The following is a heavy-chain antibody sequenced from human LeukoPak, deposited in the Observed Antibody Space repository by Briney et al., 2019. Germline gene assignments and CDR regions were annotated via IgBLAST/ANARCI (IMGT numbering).Heavy chain of an antibody. CDR3: AKDVWWSVS. Sequence: GGSLRLSCLTSGFTLSTNAMSWVRQAPGKGLEWISGISGSGASTYYADSVKGRFTISRDDSRNTLYLQMNSLRAEDTAMYFCAKDVWWSVSWGQGTPVTVSS. D-gene: IGHD2-8*02. V-gene: IGHV3-23*01. J-gene: IGHJ5*02. CDR2: ISGSGAST. CDR1: GFTLSTNA.